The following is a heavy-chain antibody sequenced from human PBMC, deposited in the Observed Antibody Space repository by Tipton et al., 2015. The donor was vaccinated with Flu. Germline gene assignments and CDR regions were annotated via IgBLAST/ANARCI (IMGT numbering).Heavy chain of an antibody. J-gene: IGHJ4*02. CDR2: IYRSGSS. CDR3: ARRSSDYGGNCFDY. D-gene: IGHD4-23*01. V-gene: IGHV4-38-2*01. CDR1: RYSISTGFY. Sequence: TLSLTCDVSRYSISTGFYWGRLRQPPGRGLEWIGNIYRSGSSYSNPSLRSRVTISVDTSKNQFFLRLNSVTAADTAVYYCARRSSDYGGNCFDYWGQGTLVTVSS.